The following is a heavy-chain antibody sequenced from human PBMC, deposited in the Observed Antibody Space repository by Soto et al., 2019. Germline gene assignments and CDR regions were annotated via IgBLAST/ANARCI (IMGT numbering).Heavy chain of an antibody. Sequence: GAPGKVSCKASGYTFTSYGISWGRQAPGPGLEWMGWISAYNGNTNYAQKLQGRVTMTTDTSTSTAYMELRSLRSDDTAVYYCASRRTKDYYYYYGMDVWGQGTTVTVSS. J-gene: IGHJ6*02. V-gene: IGHV1-18*01. D-gene: IGHD1-1*01. CDR1: GYTFTSYG. CDR2: ISAYNGNT. CDR3: ASRRTKDYYYYYGMDV.